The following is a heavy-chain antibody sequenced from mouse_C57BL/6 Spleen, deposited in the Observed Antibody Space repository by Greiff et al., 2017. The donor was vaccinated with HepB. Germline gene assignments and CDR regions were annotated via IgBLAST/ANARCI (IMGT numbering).Heavy chain of an antibody. CDR3: ARGLRLLFAY. CDR1: GYTFTSYW. D-gene: IGHD3-2*02. CDR2: IYPGSGST. V-gene: IGHV1-55*01. Sequence: QVHVKQSGAELVKPGASVKMSCKASGYTFTSYWITWVKQRPGQGLEWIGDIYPGSGSTNYNEKFKSKATLTVDTSSSTAYMQLSSLTSEDSAVYYCARGLRLLFAYWGQGTLVTVSA. J-gene: IGHJ3*01.